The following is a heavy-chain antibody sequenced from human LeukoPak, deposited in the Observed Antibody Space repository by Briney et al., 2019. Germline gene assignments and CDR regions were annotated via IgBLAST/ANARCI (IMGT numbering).Heavy chain of an antibody. CDR2: ISSSSSYI. CDR1: GFTFSSYS. CDR3: ARSYPDCSSTSCYFYFDY. D-gene: IGHD2-2*01. V-gene: IGHV3-21*01. J-gene: IGHJ4*02. Sequence: GGSLRLSCAASGFTFSSYSMNWVRQAPGKGLEWVSSISSSSSYIYYADSVKGRFTISRDNAKNSLHLQMNSLRAEDTAVYYCARSYPDCSSTSCYFYFDYWGQGTLVTVSS.